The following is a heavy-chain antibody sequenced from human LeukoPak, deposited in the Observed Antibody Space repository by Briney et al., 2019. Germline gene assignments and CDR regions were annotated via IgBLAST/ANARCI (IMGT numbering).Heavy chain of an antibody. V-gene: IGHV4-59*12. CDR1: GGSISSYY. CDR3: ARGGWGSSSWYGRNWFDP. J-gene: IGHJ5*02. Sequence: KPSETLSLTCTVSGGSISSYYWSWIRQPPGKGLEWIGYIYYSGSANYNPSLKSRVTISVDTSKNQFSLKLSSVTAADTAVYYCARGGWGSSSWYGRNWFDPWGQGTLVTVSS. D-gene: IGHD6-13*01. CDR2: IYYSGSA.